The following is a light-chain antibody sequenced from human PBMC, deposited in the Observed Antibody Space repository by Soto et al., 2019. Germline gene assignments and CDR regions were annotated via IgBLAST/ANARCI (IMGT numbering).Light chain of an antibody. CDR1: SSDIGSYDH. CDR2: AVS. Sequence: QSSLTHPASLSGSPGQSITISCSGTSSDIGSYDHVAWYQQFPGKSPKPIIYAVSDRPSGVSDRFSGSKSGISASLTISGLQTEDEADYYCISYTDRQSYLFGTGTKVTVL. V-gene: IGLV2-14*03. CDR3: ISYTDRQSYL. J-gene: IGLJ1*01.